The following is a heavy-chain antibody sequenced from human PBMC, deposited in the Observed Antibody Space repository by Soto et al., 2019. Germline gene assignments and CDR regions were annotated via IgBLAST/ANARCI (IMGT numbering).Heavy chain of an antibody. Sequence: EVQLLESGGGLVQPGGSLRLSCAASGFTFSSYAMSWVRQAPGKGLEWVSAISGSGGSTYYADSVKGRFTISRDNSKNTLYLQMNSLRAEDTAVYYCAKDQEAVTTGAYYFDYWGQGTLVTVSS. CDR2: ISGSGGST. D-gene: IGHD4-4*01. CDR3: AKDQEAVTTGAYYFDY. V-gene: IGHV3-23*01. CDR1: GFTFSSYA. J-gene: IGHJ4*02.